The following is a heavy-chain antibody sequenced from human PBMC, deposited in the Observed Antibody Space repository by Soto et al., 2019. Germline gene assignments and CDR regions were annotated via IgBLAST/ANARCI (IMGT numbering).Heavy chain of an antibody. Sequence: QVQLQESGPGLVKPSETLSLTCTVSGGSISSYYWSWIRQPPGKGLEWIGYIYYSGSTNYNPSLKSRVTISVDTSKNQFSLKLSSVTAADTAVYYCARVDSSGWNYYGMDVWGQGTTVTVSS. J-gene: IGHJ6*02. CDR2: IYYSGST. D-gene: IGHD6-19*01. V-gene: IGHV4-59*01. CDR3: ARVDSSGWNYYGMDV. CDR1: GGSISSYY.